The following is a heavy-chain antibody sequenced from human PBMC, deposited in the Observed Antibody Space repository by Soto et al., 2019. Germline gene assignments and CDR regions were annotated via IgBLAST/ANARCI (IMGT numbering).Heavy chain of an antibody. J-gene: IGHJ5*02. Sequence: GASVKVSCKASGYTFTSYGISWVRQAPGQGLEWMGWISAYNGNTNYAQKLQGRVTMTTDTSTSTAYMELRSLRSDDTAVYYCARVVTGAPPRHNWFDPWGQGTLVTVS. CDR1: GYTFTSYG. CDR3: ARVVTGAPPRHNWFDP. V-gene: IGHV1-18*04. D-gene: IGHD3-10*01. CDR2: ISAYNGNT.